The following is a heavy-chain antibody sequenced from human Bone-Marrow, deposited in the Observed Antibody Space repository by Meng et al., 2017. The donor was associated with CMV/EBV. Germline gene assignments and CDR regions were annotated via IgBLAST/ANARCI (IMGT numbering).Heavy chain of an antibody. V-gene: IGHV3-23*03. CDR2: IHSGSTT. CDR1: GFRFSSYA. CDR3: AKDEDSNYLAAALDY. D-gene: IGHD4-11*01. J-gene: IGHJ4*02. Sequence: GESLKISCTASGFRFSSYAMTWVRQAPGKGLEWVSVIHSGSTTYYADSVKGRFTISRDNSKNTLYLRMNSLRVEDTAIYYCAKDEDSNYLAAALDYWGQGTLVTVSS.